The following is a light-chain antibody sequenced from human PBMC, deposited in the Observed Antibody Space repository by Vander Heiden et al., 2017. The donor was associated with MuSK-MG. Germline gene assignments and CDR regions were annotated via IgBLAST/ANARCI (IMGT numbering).Light chain of an antibody. CDR3: QSYDNSLSAWV. J-gene: IGLJ3*02. V-gene: IGLV1-40*01. CDR2: GNS. Sequence: QSVLTQPPSVSGAPGQRVTISCTGSGSNIGAGYDVHWYQHLPGTAPKLLIYGNSNRPSGVPDRFSGSNSGTSASLAITGIQAEDEADYYCQSYDNSLSAWVFGGGTKLTVI. CDR1: GSNIGAGYD.